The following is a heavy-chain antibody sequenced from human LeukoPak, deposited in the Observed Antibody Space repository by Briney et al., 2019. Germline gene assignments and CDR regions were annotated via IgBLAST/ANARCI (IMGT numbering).Heavy chain of an antibody. V-gene: IGHV4-34*01. CDR3: ARATEGITMVRERGNYYYGMDV. CDR1: GGSFSGYY. D-gene: IGHD3-10*01. Sequence: PSETLSLTCVVYGGSFSGYYWSWIRQPPGKGLEWIGEINHSGSTNYNPSLKSRVTISVDTSKNQFSLKLSSVTAADTAVYYCARATEGITMVRERGNYYYGMDVWGKGTTVTVSS. J-gene: IGHJ6*04. CDR2: INHSGST.